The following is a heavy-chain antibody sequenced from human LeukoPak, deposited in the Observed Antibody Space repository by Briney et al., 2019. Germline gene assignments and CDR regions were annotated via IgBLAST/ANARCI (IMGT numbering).Heavy chain of an antibody. D-gene: IGHD3-16*01. CDR3: ARGGSYGDY. V-gene: IGHV3-74*01. Sequence: GGSLRLSCAASGFTFSNYWMHWVRQVPQKRVVWVSRVNPDGSSITYANSVKGRFASSRDNAKNTLYLQMNRLRVEDTAVYYCARGGSYGDYWGQGVLVTVSS. CDR1: GFTFSNYW. CDR2: VNPDGSSI. J-gene: IGHJ4*02.